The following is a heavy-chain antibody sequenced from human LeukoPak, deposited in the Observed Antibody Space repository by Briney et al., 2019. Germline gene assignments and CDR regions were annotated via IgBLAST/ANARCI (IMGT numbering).Heavy chain of an antibody. D-gene: IGHD3-10*01. Sequence: ASVKVSCKASGYTFTNYGISWVRQAPGQGLEWMGRIIPILGIANYAQKFQGRVTITADKSTSTAYVELSSLRSEDTAVYYCARCRVRGVTEDAFDIWGQGTMVTVSS. CDR3: ARCRVRGVTEDAFDI. CDR1: GYTFTNYG. CDR2: IIPILGIA. V-gene: IGHV1-69*04. J-gene: IGHJ3*02.